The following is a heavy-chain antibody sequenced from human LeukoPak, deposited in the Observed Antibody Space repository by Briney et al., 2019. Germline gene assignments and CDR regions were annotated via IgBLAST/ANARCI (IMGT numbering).Heavy chain of an antibody. CDR1: GFTFSSYG. Sequence: GGSLRLSCAASGFTFSSYGMHWVRQAPGKGLEWVAFIRYDGSNKYYADSVKGRFTISRDNSKNTLYLQMNSLRAEDTAVYYCAKETPYYDILTGYPPHDYCGQGSLVTVSS. V-gene: IGHV3-30*02. CDR3: AKETPYYDILTGYPPHDY. CDR2: IRYDGSNK. J-gene: IGHJ4*02. D-gene: IGHD3-9*01.